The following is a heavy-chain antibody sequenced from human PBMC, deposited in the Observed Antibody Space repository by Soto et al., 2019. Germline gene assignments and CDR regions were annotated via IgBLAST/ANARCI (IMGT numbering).Heavy chain of an antibody. CDR3: AKGARDVDY. CDR2: ISSSGST. V-gene: IGHV3-23*01. CDR1: GFTFSSQT. D-gene: IGHD5-12*01. J-gene: IGHJ4*02. Sequence: EVQLLESGGGLVQPGGSLRLSCAASGFTFSSQTMSWVRQAPGKGLEWVLVISSSGSTSYTDSVEGRFTISKDSSKNTLYLQLNSLRVEDTAVYYCAKGARDVDYWGQGTLVTVSS.